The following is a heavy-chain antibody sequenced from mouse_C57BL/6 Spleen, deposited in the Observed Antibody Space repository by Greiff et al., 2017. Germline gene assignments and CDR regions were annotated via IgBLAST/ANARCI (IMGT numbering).Heavy chain of an antibody. D-gene: IGHD3-3*01. Sequence: VQLQQSGPELVKPGASVKISCKASGYAFSSSWMNWVKQRPGKGLEWIGRIYPGDGDTNDNGKFKGKATLTADKSSSTAYMQLSILTSEDYAVYVGSTGLDYWGQGTTLTVSS. CDR3: STGLDY. V-gene: IGHV1-82*01. CDR2: IYPGDGDT. CDR1: GYAFSSSW. J-gene: IGHJ2*01.